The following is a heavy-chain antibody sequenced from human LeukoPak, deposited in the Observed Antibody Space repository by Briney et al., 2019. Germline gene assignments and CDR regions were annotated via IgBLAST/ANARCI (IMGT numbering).Heavy chain of an antibody. CDR2: IYHSGST. D-gene: IGHD2-15*01. J-gene: IGHJ5*02. V-gene: IGHV4-59*08. CDR1: GGSISGDY. CDR3: ATHSCSGGSCYSFEYNWFDP. Sequence: PSETLSLTCIVSGGSISGDYWSWIRQPPGKGLEWIGYIYHSGSTNYNPSLKSRVTISLDTSKNQFSLSLSSVTAADTAVYYCATHSCSGGSCYSFEYNWFDPWGQGTLVTVSS.